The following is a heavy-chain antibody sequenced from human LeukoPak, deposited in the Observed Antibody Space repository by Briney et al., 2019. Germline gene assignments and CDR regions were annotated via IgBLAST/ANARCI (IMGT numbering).Heavy chain of an antibody. Sequence: GASVKVSCKASGGTFSSYAISWVRQAPGQGLEWMGGIIPIFGTANYAQKFQGRVTITADESTSTAYMELSSLRSEDTAVYYCARAEGIGVGATAWGFDYWGQGTLVTVSS. CDR2: IIPIFGTA. CDR1: GGTFSSYA. V-gene: IGHV1-69*01. J-gene: IGHJ4*02. D-gene: IGHD1-26*01. CDR3: ARAEGIGVGATAWGFDY.